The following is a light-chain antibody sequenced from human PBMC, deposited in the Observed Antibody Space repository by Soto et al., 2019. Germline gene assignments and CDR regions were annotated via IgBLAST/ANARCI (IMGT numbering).Light chain of an antibody. CDR1: QSVSSN. CDR2: GAS. CDR3: QQYNNWPGT. Sequence: EIVMTQSPATLSVSPGERATLSCRASQSVSSNLAWYQQKPGQAPRLLIYGASTRATVIHARLSGSGSGTESTLTISSLQSEDVAVYYCQQYNNWPGTFGQGTKVEIK. J-gene: IGKJ1*01. V-gene: IGKV3-15*01.